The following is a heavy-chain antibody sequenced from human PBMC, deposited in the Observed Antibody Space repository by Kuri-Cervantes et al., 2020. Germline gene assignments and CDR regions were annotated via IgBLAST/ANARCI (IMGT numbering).Heavy chain of an antibody. V-gene: IGHV3-23*01. CDR3: AKGARAVAGMYYFDY. J-gene: IGHJ4*02. D-gene: IGHD6-19*01. CDR2: LSVSGATT. CDR1: EFTFSSYA. Sequence: GESLKISCAASEFTFSSYAMNWVRQAPGKGLQWVSTLSVSGATTYYADSVKGRFTISRDNSKNTLYLQMNSLRAEDTAVYYCAKGARAVAGMYYFDYWGQGTLVTVSS.